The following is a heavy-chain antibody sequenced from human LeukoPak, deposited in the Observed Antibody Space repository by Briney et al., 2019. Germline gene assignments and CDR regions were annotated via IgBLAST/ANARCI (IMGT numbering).Heavy chain of an antibody. Sequence: ASMKVSCKASGYTFTNYEIDWVRQATGQGLEWMGWMNPNSGNTGNAQKFQDGVTITRNTSISTAYMELSSLRSEDTAVYYCARSEVKWAAAFFDYWGQGTLVIVSS. CDR3: ARSEVKWAAAFFDY. CDR1: GYTFTNYE. CDR2: MNPNSGNT. V-gene: IGHV1-8*03. D-gene: IGHD2-2*01. J-gene: IGHJ4*02.